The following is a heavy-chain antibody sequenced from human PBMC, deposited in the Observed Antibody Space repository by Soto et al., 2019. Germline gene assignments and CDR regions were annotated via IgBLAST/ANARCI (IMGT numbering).Heavy chain of an antibody. J-gene: IGHJ6*03. CDR1: GGTFSSYA. CDR3: ARERDSRLSPYYYYYYMDV. Sequence: ASVKVSCKASGGTFSSYAISWVRQAPGQGLEWMGGIIPIFGTANYAQKFQGRVTITADESTSTAYMELSSLRSEDTAVYYCARERDSRLSPYYYYYYMDVWGKGTTVTVSS. CDR2: IIPIFGTA. V-gene: IGHV1-69*13. D-gene: IGHD2-15*01.